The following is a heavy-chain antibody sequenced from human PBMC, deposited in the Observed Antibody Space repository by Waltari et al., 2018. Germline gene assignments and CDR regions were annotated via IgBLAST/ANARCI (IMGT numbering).Heavy chain of an antibody. CDR1: RGSISRYY. Sequence: QVQLQESGPGLVQPSDTLSLPSTVPRGSISRYYRSRPPPPPRQRPAWVGAVYLRRQPPGKGLEWIGYIYYSGSTNYHPSLKSRVTISVDTSKNQFSLKLSSVTAADTAVYYCGRVVIAHYYYYMDVWGKGTTVTVSS. CDR2: IYYSGST. D-gene: IGHD3-3*01. CDR3: GRVVIAHYYYYMDV. J-gene: IGHJ6*03. V-gene: IGHV4-59*07.